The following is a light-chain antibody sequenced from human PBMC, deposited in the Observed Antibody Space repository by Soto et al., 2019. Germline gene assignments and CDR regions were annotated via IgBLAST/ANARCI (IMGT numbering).Light chain of an antibody. V-gene: IGKV3-20*01. J-gene: IGKJ4*01. CDR3: QQYGSSPNT. Sequence: EIVLTQSPGTLSLSPGERATLSCRASQSVSSSYLAWYQQKPGQAPRLLIYGASSRATGIPDRFSGSWSGTDFTLTISRLEPEDFAVYYCQQYGSSPNTFGGGTKV. CDR1: QSVSSSY. CDR2: GAS.